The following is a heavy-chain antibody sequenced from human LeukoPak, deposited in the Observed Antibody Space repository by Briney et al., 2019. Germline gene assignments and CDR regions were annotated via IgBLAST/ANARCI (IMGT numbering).Heavy chain of an antibody. Sequence: ASVKVSCKASGGTFSSYAISWVRQAPGQRLEWMGGIIPIFGTANYAQKFQGRVTITADESTSTAYMELSSLRSEDTAVYYCARSNNYDFWCGYYFRFHGYMDVWGKGTTVTVSS. V-gene: IGHV1-69*13. CDR1: GGTFSSYA. CDR3: ARSNNYDFWCGYYFRFHGYMDV. CDR2: IIPIFGTA. J-gene: IGHJ6*03. D-gene: IGHD3-3*01.